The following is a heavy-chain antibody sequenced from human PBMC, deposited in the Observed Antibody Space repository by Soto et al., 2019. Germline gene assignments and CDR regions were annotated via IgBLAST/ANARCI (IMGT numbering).Heavy chain of an antibody. CDR2: ISGSGGST. V-gene: IGHV3-23*01. CDR3: AKDLHYYDSSGYYPAFDY. CDR1: GFTFSSYA. J-gene: IGHJ4*02. Sequence: WGSLRLSCAASGFTFSSYAMSWVRQAPGKGLEWVSAISGSGGSTYYADSVKGRFTISRDNSKNTLYLQMNSLRAEDTAVYYCAKDLHYYDSSGYYPAFDYWGQGTLVTVSS. D-gene: IGHD3-22*01.